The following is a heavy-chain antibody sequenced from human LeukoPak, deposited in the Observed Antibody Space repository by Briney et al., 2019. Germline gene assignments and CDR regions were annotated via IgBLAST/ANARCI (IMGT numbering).Heavy chain of an antibody. Sequence: SETLSLTCTVSGGSFSSSSYYWGWIRQPPGKGLEWIGSMYYSGSTYYNPSLKSRVTISVDTSKNQFSLKLGSVTAADTAVYYCARDLLYYYDGSTYYNGPSWGQGTLVTVSS. CDR3: ARDLLYYYDGSTYYNGPS. J-gene: IGHJ5*02. D-gene: IGHD3-22*01. CDR1: GGSFSSSSYY. CDR2: MYYSGST. V-gene: IGHV4-39*02.